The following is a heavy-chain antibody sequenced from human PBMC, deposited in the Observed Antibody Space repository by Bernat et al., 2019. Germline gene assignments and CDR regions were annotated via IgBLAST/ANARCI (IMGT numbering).Heavy chain of an antibody. J-gene: IGHJ6*03. Sequence: VQLVESGGGLVQPGGSLKLSCAASGFTVSGSAMHWVRQASGRGLEWVGRIRNKTNNYATAYGASVKGRFTISRDDSKNTAYLQMNSLKTEDTAVYYCITTKDYYMDVWGKGTTVTVS. D-gene: IGHD1-26*01. V-gene: IGHV3-73*02. CDR2: IRNKTNNYAT. CDR1: GFTVSGSA. CDR3: ITTKDYYMDV.